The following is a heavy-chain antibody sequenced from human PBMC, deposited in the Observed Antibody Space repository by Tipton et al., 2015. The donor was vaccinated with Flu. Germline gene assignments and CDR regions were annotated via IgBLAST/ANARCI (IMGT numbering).Heavy chain of an antibody. CDR3: ARDPEWSLDAIDI. J-gene: IGHJ3*02. CDR2: VYYTGST. D-gene: IGHD2-8*01. Sequence: TLSLTCTISGGSIGKYYWSWIRQPPGKGLEWIGYVYYTGSTNYNPSLRSRVSMSLDTSKNQVSLKLSSVTAADTAVYYCARDPEWSLDAIDIWGQGTMVTVSS. CDR1: GGSIGKYY. V-gene: IGHV4-59*01.